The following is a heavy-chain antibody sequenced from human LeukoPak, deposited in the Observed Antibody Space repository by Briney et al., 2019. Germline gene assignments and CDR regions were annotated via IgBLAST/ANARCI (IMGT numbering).Heavy chain of an antibody. Sequence: GGSLRLSCAASGFTVSSNYMTWVRQAPGKGLEWVSVIYSGGQTYYADSVKGRFTISRDNSRNTLYLQMNSLRAEDTAVYYCAQAWRWLQLNYWGQGTLVTVSS. D-gene: IGHD5-24*01. V-gene: IGHV3-53*01. J-gene: IGHJ4*02. CDR2: IYSGGQT. CDR3: AQAWRWLQLNY. CDR1: GFTVSSNY.